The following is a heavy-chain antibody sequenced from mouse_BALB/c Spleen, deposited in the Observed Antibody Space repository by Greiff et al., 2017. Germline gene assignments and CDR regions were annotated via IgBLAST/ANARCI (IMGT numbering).Heavy chain of an antibody. CDR3: ASTGGNYAYYFDY. CDR2: ISSGSSTI. CDR1: GFTFSSFG. D-gene: IGHD2-1*01. V-gene: IGHV5-17*02. J-gene: IGHJ2*01. Sequence: VQLQQSGGGLVQPGGSRKLSCAASGFTFSSFGMHWVRQAPEKGLEWVAYISSGSSTIYYADTVKGRFTISRDNPKNTLFLQMTSLRSEDTAMYYCASTGGNYAYYFDYWGQGTTLTVSS.